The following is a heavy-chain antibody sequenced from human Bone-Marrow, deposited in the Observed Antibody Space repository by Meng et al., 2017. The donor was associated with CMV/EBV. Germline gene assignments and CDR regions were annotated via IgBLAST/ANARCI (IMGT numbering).Heavy chain of an antibody. J-gene: IGHJ4*02. CDR2: IYWNDAK. Sequence: SGPTLVKPTQTLMLTCTFSGLSLSTSRVGVGWIRQPPGKALGWLALIYWNDAKLYSPSLKSRLTITKDTSKNQVVLTMTNMDPLDPATYYCARPFYFDSSGYFFDYWGQGTLVTVSS. CDR3: ARPFYFDSSGYFFDY. D-gene: IGHD3-22*01. CDR1: GLSLSTSRVG. V-gene: IGHV2-5*01.